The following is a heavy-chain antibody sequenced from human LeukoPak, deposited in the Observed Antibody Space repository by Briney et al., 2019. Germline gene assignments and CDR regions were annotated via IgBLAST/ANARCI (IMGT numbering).Heavy chain of an antibody. J-gene: IGHJ3*02. V-gene: IGHV4-39*07. D-gene: IGHD2-2*01. CDR2: IYYSGST. Sequence: SGTLSLTCTVSGDSISSSTYYWGWIRQAPGKGLEWIGSIYYSGSTYYNPSLKSRVTISVDTSNNQLSLKVNSVTAADTAMYYCVKSNSRYQPWTLDIWGRGTMVTVSS. CDR1: GDSISSSTYY. CDR3: VKSNSRYQPWTLDI.